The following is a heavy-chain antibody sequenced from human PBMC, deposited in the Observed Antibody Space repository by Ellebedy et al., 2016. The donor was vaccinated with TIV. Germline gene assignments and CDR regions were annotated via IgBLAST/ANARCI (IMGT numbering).Heavy chain of an antibody. CDR1: GFPFSTDS. V-gene: IGHV3-7*03. Sequence: GESLKISXAASGFPFSTDSMTWVRQAPGKGLEWVASIRHDGSEEHYVDSVKGRFTISRDNAKNSLYLEMNSLRAEDTALYYFAKIGGSGFYGHYYGMDVWGQGTTVTVSS. CDR3: AKIGGSGFYGHYYGMDV. D-gene: IGHD3-10*01. J-gene: IGHJ6*02. CDR2: IRHDGSEE.